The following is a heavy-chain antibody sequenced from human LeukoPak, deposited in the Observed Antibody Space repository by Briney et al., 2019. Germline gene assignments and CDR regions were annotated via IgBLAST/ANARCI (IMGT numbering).Heavy chain of an antibody. J-gene: IGHJ4*02. V-gene: IGHV3-23*01. CDR3: AKLTSDTMVRGVTTDY. D-gene: IGHD3-10*01. Sequence: GGSLRLSCAASGFTFSSYAMSWVRQAPGKGLEWVSSITANGGVTYYADSVKGRFSISRDNSRNTLYLQVTSLRAEDTAVYYCAKLTSDTMVRGVTTDYWGQGTLVTVSS. CDR1: GFTFSSYA. CDR2: ITANGGVT.